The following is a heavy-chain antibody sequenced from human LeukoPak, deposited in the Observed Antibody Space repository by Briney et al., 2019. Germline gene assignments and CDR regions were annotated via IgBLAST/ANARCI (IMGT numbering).Heavy chain of an antibody. CDR1: GYRFTSYW. Sequence: GESLKISCKPSGYRFTSYWIGWVRQLPGKGLEWVGVIHPGEYERRYSPSFEGQVTISADKSISTAYMQWSSLKASDTAMYYCARRTDSGWKWFDPWGQGTLVTVSS. CDR3: ARRTDSGWKWFDP. J-gene: IGHJ5*02. V-gene: IGHV5-51*01. CDR2: IHPGEYER. D-gene: IGHD6-25*01.